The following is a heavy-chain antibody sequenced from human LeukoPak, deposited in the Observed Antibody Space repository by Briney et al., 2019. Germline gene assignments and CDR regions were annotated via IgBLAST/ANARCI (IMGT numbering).Heavy chain of an antibody. CDR1: GFTFDDYG. CDR3: VRSITMFQY. CDR2: ISLNGGSS. D-gene: IGHD3-10*01. V-gene: IGHV3-20*04. Sequence: GGSLRLSCKASGFTFDDYGMSWVRQAPGKGLEWVSGISLNGGSSGYADSVKGRFTISRDNAKNSLYLQMTSLRAVDTALYYCVRSITMFQYWGQGTLVTVSS. J-gene: IGHJ1*01.